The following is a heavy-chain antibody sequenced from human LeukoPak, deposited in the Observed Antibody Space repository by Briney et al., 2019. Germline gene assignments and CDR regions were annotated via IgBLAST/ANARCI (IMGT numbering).Heavy chain of an antibody. CDR2: INTNTGNP. J-gene: IGHJ4*02. V-gene: IGHV7-4-1*02. CDR1: GYPFISNA. D-gene: IGHD7-27*01. Sequence: ASVKVSCKASGYPFISNAMNWVRQAPGQGLELMGWINTNTGNPTYAQGFTGRFVFSLDPSVSTAYLQISSLKTEDTAVYYCARDNAGDIDYWGQGTLVTVSS. CDR3: ARDNAGDIDY.